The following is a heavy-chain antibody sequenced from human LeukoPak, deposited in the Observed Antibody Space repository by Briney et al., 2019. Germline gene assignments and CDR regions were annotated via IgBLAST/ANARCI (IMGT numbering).Heavy chain of an antibody. CDR3: AKDESRVRGVIRDAFDF. CDR2: ISSSGSTI. J-gene: IGHJ3*01. D-gene: IGHD3-10*01. CDR1: GFTFSSYE. V-gene: IGHV3-48*03. Sequence: GGSLRLSCAASGFTFSSYEMNWVRQAPGKGLEWVSYISSSGSTIYYADSVKGRFAISRDNAKKSLYLQMNSLRVDDTAVYYCAKDESRVRGVIRDAFDFWGQGTLVTVSS.